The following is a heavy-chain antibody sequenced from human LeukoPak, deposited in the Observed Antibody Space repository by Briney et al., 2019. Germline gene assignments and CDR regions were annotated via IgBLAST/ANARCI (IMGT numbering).Heavy chain of an antibody. CDR1: GFTFSRYW. V-gene: IGHV3-7*03. Sequence: PGGSHRLSCAASGFTFSRYWMSWVRQAPGEGLEWVANINEDGSEKLYVDSVKGRFTIYRDSAKNSLYLQMTSLKVDDTAVYYCARDWKQWLADYWGQGILVTVSS. CDR3: ARDWKQWLADY. J-gene: IGHJ4*02. CDR2: INEDGSEK. D-gene: IGHD6-19*01.